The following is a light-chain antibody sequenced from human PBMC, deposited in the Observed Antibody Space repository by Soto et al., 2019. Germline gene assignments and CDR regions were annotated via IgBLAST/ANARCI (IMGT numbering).Light chain of an antibody. CDR3: LQHFNFSWT. V-gene: IGKV1-6*01. CDR1: RDIGND. J-gene: IGKJ1*01. Sequence: AIQMTQSPSSLSASVGDRVTITCRASRDIGNDLGWYQQKPGKAPKHLIFAASNLRSGVPSRFSGGGSGTDFTLTISSLQADDFATYYCLQHFNFSWTFGQGTKVE. CDR2: AAS.